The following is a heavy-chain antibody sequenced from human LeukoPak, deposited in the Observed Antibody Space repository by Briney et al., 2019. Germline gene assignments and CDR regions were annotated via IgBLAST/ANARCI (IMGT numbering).Heavy chain of an antibody. Sequence: GSLRLSCAASGFPFDDYGMSWVRQAPGKGLEWVSGINWNGGSTGYADSVKGRFTISRDNAKNSLYLQMNSLRAEDTALYYCAREGAEYDILTGYYRYYYYMDVWGKGTTVTVSS. CDR3: AREGAEYDILTGYYRYYYYMDV. V-gene: IGHV3-20*04. CDR1: GFPFDDYG. CDR2: INWNGGST. J-gene: IGHJ6*03. D-gene: IGHD3-9*01.